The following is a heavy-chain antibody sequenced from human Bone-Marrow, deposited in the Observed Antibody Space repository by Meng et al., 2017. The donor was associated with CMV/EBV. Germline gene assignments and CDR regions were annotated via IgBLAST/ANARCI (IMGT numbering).Heavy chain of an antibody. CDR3: ARQSAVAGTNYYYGMDV. D-gene: IGHD6-19*01. J-gene: IGHJ6*02. Sequence: SETLSLTCTVSGGSISSSSYYWGWIRQPPGKELEWIGSIYYSGSTYYNPSLKSRVTISVDTSKNQFSLKLSSVTAADTAVYYCARQSAVAGTNYYYGMDVWGQGTTVTVSS. V-gene: IGHV4-39*01. CDR1: GGSISSSSYY. CDR2: IYYSGST.